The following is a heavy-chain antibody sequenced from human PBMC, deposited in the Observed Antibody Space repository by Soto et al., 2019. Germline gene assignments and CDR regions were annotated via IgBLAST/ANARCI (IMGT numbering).Heavy chain of an antibody. V-gene: IGHV3-30*04. CDR1: GFTFSSYA. D-gene: IGHD2-15*01. CDR2: ISYDGSNK. CDR3: ARVRGKPPVAYYYYGMDV. Sequence: GESLKISCAASGFTFSSYAMHWVRQAPGKGLEWVAVISYDGSNKYYADSVKGRFTISRDNSKNTLYLQMNSLRAEDTAVYYCARVRGKPPVAYYYYGMDVWGQGTTVTVS. J-gene: IGHJ6*02.